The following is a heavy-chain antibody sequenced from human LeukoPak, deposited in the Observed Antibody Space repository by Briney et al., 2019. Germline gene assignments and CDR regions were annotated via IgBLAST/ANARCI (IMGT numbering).Heavy chain of an antibody. CDR1: GYTFTSYA. CDR2: INTNTGNP. Sequence: ASVKVSCKASGYTFTSYAMNWVRQAPGQGLEWMGWINTNTGNPTYAQGFTGRFVFSLDTSVSTAYLQISSLKAEDTAVYYCASSWERAKGYSGYGPIYWGQGTLVTVSS. D-gene: IGHD5-12*01. CDR3: ASSWERAKGYSGYGPIY. J-gene: IGHJ4*02. V-gene: IGHV7-4-1*02.